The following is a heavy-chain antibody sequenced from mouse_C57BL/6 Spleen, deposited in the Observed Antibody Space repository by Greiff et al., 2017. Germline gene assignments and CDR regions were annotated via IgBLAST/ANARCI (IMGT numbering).Heavy chain of an antibody. Sequence: QVQLQQSGAELMKPGASVKLSCKATGYTFTGYWIEWVKQRPGNGLAWIGEILSGSGSINYNEKFKGKATFTADTSSNTAYMQLSSLTTEDSAIYYCASRTYYDYDGYAMDYWGQGTSVTVSS. CDR3: ASRTYYDYDGYAMDY. V-gene: IGHV1-9*01. D-gene: IGHD2-4*01. CDR1: GYTFTGYW. J-gene: IGHJ4*01. CDR2: ILSGSGSI.